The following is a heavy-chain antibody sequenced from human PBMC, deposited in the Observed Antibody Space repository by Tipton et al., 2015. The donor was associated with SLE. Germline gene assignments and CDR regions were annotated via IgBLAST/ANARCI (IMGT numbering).Heavy chain of an antibody. J-gene: IGHJ6*03. CDR2: IYYSGST. Sequence: TLSLTCTVSGGSISSYYWSWIRQPPGKGLEWIGYIYYSGSTNYNPSPKSRVTISVDTSKNQFSLKLSSVTAADTAVYYCARDGGYYDSSGYYNYYMDVWGKGTTVTVSS. V-gene: IGHV4-59*01. CDR3: ARDGGYYDSSGYYNYYMDV. D-gene: IGHD3-22*01. CDR1: GGSISSYY.